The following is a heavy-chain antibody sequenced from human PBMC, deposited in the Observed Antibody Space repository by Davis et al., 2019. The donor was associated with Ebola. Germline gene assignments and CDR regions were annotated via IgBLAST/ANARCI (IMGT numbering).Heavy chain of an antibody. D-gene: IGHD6-19*01. J-gene: IGHJ4*02. V-gene: IGHV4-34*01. CDR1: GGSISSYY. CDR2: INHSGST. CDR3: ARREVGGIAVFDY. Sequence: MPGGSLRLSCTVSGGSISSYYWSWIRQPPGKGLEWIGEINHSGSTNYNPSLKSRVTISVDTSKNQFSLKLSSVTAADTAVYYCARREVGGIAVFDYWGQGTLVTVSS.